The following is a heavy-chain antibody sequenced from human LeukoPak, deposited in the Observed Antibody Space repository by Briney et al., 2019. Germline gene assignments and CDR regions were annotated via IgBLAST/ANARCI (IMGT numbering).Heavy chain of an antibody. J-gene: IGHJ4*02. CDR1: GYSFTSYW. CDR3: AMPQAPTTVVTRVSFDY. CDR2: IYPGDSDT. V-gene: IGHV5-51*01. D-gene: IGHD4-23*01. Sequence: GESLKISCKGPGYSFTSYWIGWVRQMPGKGLERMGIIYPGDSDTRYSPSFQGQVTISADKSISTAYLQWSSLKASDTAMYYCAMPQAPTTVVTRVSFDYWGQGTLVTVSS.